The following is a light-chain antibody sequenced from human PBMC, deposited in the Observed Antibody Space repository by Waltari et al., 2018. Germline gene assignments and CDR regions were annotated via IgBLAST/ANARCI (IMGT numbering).Light chain of an antibody. Sequence: CRESQDITPILEWYQDKPGKPPQLLSFATATFASGVPSGFSGSGSRTEFTLTISSLQAGDCAIYYGQQSMTSPRFTFGGGTKVQLK. J-gene: IGKJ4*01. CDR2: ATA. CDR3: QQSMTSPRFT. CDR1: QDITPI. V-gene: IGKV1-39*01.